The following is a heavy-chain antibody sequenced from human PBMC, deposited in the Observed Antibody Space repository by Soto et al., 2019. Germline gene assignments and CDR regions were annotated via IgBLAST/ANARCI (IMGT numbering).Heavy chain of an antibody. CDR3: ARNGAAGKYYYGMDV. Sequence: GESLKISCKGSGYSFTSYWIGWVRQMPGKGLEWMGIIYPGDSDTRYSPSFQGQVTISADKSISTAYLQWSSLKASDTAMYYCARNGAAGKYYYGMDVWGQGTTVTVSS. J-gene: IGHJ6*02. V-gene: IGHV5-51*01. D-gene: IGHD6-13*01. CDR2: IYPGDSDT. CDR1: GYSFTSYW.